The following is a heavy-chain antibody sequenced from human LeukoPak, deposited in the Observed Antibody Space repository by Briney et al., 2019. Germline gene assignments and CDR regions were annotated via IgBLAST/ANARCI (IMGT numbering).Heavy chain of an antibody. CDR3: ARLYYDFWSGYYRPYFDY. CDR2: IYPGDSDT. CDR1: GYSFTRYW. J-gene: IGHJ4*02. V-gene: IGHV5-51*01. D-gene: IGHD3-3*01. Sequence: GESLKISCKGSGYSFTRYWIGWVRQMPGKGLEWMGIIYPGDSDTRYSPSFQGQVTISADKSISTAYLQWSSLKASDTAMYYCARLYYDFWSGYYRPYFDYWGQGTLVTVSS.